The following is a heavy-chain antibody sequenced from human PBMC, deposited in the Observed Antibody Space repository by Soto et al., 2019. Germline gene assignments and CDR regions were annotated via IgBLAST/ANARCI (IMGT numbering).Heavy chain of an antibody. V-gene: IGHV4-31*03. CDR2: IYYSGST. CDR3: VRVENGSGNFVP. CDR1: GGSISSGGYY. D-gene: IGHD3-10*01. Sequence: TLSLTCTVSGGSISSGGYYWSWIRQHPGKGLELMGYIYYSGSTYYNPSLKSRVTISVDTSKNQFSLKLSSVTAADTAVYYCVRVENGSGNFVPWGQGTLVTVSS. J-gene: IGHJ5*02.